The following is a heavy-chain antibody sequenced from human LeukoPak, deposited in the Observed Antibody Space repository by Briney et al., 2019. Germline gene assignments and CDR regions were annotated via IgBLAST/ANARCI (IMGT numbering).Heavy chain of an antibody. D-gene: IGHD2-2*01. CDR3: ARVSASGTRRERTTSNVVVVPAAMGQYYYYYYMDV. Sequence: PGGSLRLSCAASGFTFSSYAMHWVRQAPGKGLEYVSAISSNGGSTYYANSVKGRFTISRDNSKNTLYLQMGSLRAEDMAVYYCARVSASGTRRERTTSNVVVVPAAMGQYYYYYYMDVWGKGTTVTISS. V-gene: IGHV3-64*01. CDR1: GFTFSSYA. J-gene: IGHJ6*03. CDR2: ISSNGGST.